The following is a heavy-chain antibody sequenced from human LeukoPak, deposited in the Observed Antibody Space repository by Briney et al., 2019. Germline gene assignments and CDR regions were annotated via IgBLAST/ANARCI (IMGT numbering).Heavy chain of an antibody. J-gene: IGHJ4*02. CDR3: ARETRLYGSGTYYFDY. V-gene: IGHV1-2*04. Sequence: ASVKVSCKASGGTFSSYAISWVRQAPGQGLEWMGWINPNTGGTNYAQKFQGWVTVTRDTSISTVYMELSRLKSDDTAVYYCARETRLYGSGTYYFDYWGQGTLLTVSS. CDR1: GGTFSSYA. CDR2: INPNTGGT. D-gene: IGHD3-10*01.